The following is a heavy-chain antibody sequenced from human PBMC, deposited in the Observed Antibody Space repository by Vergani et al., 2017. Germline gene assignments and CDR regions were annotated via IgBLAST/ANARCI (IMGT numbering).Heavy chain of an antibody. CDR1: GGSISSGGYY. J-gene: IGHJ3*02. Sequence: QVQLQESGPGLVKPSQTLSLTCTVSGGSISSGGYYWSWIRQHPGKGLEWIGYIYYSGSTYYNPSLKSRVTISVDTSKNQFSLKRSSVTAADTAVYYCARGEGITMVRGVIDAFDIWGQGTMVTVSS. V-gene: IGHV4-31*03. D-gene: IGHD3-10*01. CDR2: IYYSGST. CDR3: ARGEGITMVRGVIDAFDI.